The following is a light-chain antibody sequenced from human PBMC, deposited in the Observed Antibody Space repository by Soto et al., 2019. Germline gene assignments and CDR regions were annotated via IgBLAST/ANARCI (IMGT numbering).Light chain of an antibody. J-gene: IGLJ1*01. CDR2: EVS. Sequence: QSVLTQPATVSGSPGQSITISCTGTSSDVGGYNYVSWYQQHPGKAPKLIIYEVSNRHSGVSNRFSGSKSANTASLTISGLQAEDEADYYCNSYTSSSSVFGTGTKV. CDR1: SSDVGGYNY. V-gene: IGLV2-14*01. CDR3: NSYTSSSSV.